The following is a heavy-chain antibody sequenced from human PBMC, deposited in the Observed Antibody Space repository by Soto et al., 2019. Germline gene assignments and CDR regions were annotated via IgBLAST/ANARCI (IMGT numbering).Heavy chain of an antibody. CDR3: AHIVRLLQLLRYYHYATDF. Sequence: SGPTLVNPTQTLTLTCTFSGFSLSTSGVGVGWIRQPPGKALEWLALIYWNDDKRYSPSLKSRLTITKDTSKNQVVLTMTNMEPVDTATYYCAHIVRLLQLLRYYHYATDFRCTRTTVTRSS. J-gene: IGHJ6*04. V-gene: IGHV2-5*01. D-gene: IGHD2-21*01. CDR1: GFSLSTSGVG. CDR2: IYWNDDK.